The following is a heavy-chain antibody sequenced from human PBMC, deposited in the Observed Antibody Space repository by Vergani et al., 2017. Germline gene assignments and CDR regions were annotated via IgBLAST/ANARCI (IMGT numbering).Heavy chain of an antibody. V-gene: IGHV1-3*01. D-gene: IGHD5-12*01. CDR1: GYTFTSYA. J-gene: IGHJ6*03. CDR3: ARSFGATISDYYYYYYMDV. Sequence: QVQLVQSGAEVKKPGASVKVSCKASGYTFTSYAMHWVRQAPGQRLEWMGWINAGNGNTKYSQKFQGRVTITRDTSAITVYMELSSLRSEDTAVYYCARSFGATISDYYYYYYMDVWGKGTTVTVSS. CDR2: INAGNGNT.